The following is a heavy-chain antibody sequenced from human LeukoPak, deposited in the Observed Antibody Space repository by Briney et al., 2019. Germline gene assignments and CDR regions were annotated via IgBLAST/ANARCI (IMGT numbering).Heavy chain of an antibody. CDR2: MNPNSGNT. CDR1: GYTFTSYD. V-gene: IGHV1-8*01. J-gene: IGHJ3*02. CDR3: ARVARSSGSYGAAFDI. Sequence: GASVKVSCKASGYTFTSYDINWVRQATGQGLEWMGWMNPNSGNTGYAQKFQGRVTMTRDTSISTAYMELSRLRSDDTAVYYCARVARSSGSYGAAFDIWGQGTMVTVSS. D-gene: IGHD1-26*01.